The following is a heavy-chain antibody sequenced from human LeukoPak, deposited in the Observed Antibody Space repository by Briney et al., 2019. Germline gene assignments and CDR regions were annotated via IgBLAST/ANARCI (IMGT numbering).Heavy chain of an antibody. V-gene: IGHV3-74*01. D-gene: IGHD5-12*01. CDR3: ARVRATFSPHFDN. CDR1: GSTFTSYW. Sequence: GGSLRLSCVASGSTFTSYWMHWVRQAPGKGLMWVSRINSDGSITNYADSVKGRFTISRDNAKNTLYLQMNSLRAEDTAVYYCARVRATFSPHFDNWGQGTLVTVSS. CDR2: INSDGSIT. J-gene: IGHJ4*02.